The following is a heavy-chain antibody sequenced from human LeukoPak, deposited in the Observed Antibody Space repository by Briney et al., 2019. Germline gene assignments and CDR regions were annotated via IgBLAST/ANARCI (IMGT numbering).Heavy chain of an antibody. CDR1: GFTFSSYA. J-gene: IGHJ3*02. D-gene: IGHD2-21*02. Sequence: GGSLRLSCAASGFTFSSYAMSWVRQAPGKGLEWVSSISSSSSYIYYADSVKGRFTISRDNAKNSLYLQMNSLRAEDTAVYYCARDAVVVTAIDAFDIWGQGTMVTVSS. CDR2: ISSSSSYI. V-gene: IGHV3-21*01. CDR3: ARDAVVVTAIDAFDI.